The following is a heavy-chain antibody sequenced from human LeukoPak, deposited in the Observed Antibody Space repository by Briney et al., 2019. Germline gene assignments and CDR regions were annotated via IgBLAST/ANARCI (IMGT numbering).Heavy chain of an antibody. CDR3: ARGRGVVVPAAILDGGDY. V-gene: IGHV4-34*01. CDR1: GVSFSGYY. J-gene: IGHJ4*02. Sequence: SETLSLTCAVYGVSFSGYYWSWLRQPPGKGLEWIGEINHSGSTNYNPSLKSRVTISVDTSKNQFSLKLSSVTAADTAVYYCARGRGVVVPAAILDGGDYWGQGTLVTVSS. D-gene: IGHD2-2*01. CDR2: INHSGST.